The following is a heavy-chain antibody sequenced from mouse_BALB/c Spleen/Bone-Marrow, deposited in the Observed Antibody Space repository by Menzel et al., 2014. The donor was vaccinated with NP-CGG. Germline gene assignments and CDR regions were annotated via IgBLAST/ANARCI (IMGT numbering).Heavy chain of an antibody. CDR3: ARERGVFAY. V-gene: IGHV1-54*01. CDR2: INPGSGGT. J-gene: IGHJ3*01. CDR1: GYAFTNYL. Sequence: VHLVESGAELVRPGTSVKVSCKASGYAFTNYLIEWVKQRPGQGLEWIGVINPGSGGTNYNEKFKGKATLTADKSSSTAYMQLNSLTSDDAAVYFCARERGVFAYWGQGTLVTVSA.